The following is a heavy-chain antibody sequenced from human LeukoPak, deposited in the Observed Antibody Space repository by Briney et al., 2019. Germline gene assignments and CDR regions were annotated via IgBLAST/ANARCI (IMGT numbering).Heavy chain of an antibody. CDR2: ISSSGTTI. CDR3: ARGDYYDSESYYNPFDC. J-gene: IGHJ4*02. CDR1: GFTFSSYE. Sequence: GGSLRLSCAASGFTFSSYEMNWVRQAPGKGLEWVSYISSSGTTIHYADSVKGRFTISRDNAKNSLFLQMNSLRAEDTAVYSCARGDYYDSESYYNPFDCLGQGTMVTVSS. D-gene: IGHD3-10*01. V-gene: IGHV3-48*03.